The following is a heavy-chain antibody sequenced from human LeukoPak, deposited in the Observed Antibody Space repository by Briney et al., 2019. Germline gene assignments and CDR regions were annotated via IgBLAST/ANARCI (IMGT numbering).Heavy chain of an antibody. D-gene: IGHD1-7*01. CDR2: INPNSGGT. CDR1: GYTFTGYY. J-gene: IGHJ4*02. Sequence: ASVKVSCKASGYTFTGYYMHWVRQAPGQGLEWMGWINPNSGGTNYAQKFQGRVTMTRDTSISTAYMELSRLRSDDTAVYYCARGKYNWNWGGYYFDYWGQGTLVTVSS. CDR3: ARGKYNWNWGGYYFDY. V-gene: IGHV1-2*02.